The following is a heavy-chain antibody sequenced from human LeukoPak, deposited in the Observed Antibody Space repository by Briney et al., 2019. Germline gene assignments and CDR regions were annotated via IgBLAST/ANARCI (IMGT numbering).Heavy chain of an antibody. CDR2: IWYDGSNK. CDR3: ARIVVVPAANLGGYYYYMDV. CDR1: GFPFSSYG. J-gene: IGHJ6*03. V-gene: IGHV3-33*01. Sequence: GRSLRLSCAASGFPFSSYGMHWVRPAPGKGLEWVAVIWYDGSNKYYADSVKGRFTISRDNSKNTLYLQMNSLRAEDTAVYYCARIVVVPAANLGGYYYYMDVWGKGTTVTVSS. D-gene: IGHD2-2*01.